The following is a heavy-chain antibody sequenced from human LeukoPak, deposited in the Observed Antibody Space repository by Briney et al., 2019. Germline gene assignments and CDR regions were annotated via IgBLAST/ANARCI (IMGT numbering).Heavy chain of an antibody. V-gene: IGHV4-34*01. CDR1: GGSFSGYY. D-gene: IGHD3-3*01. Sequence: PSETLSFTCAVYGGSFSGYYWSWIRQPPGKGLEWIGEINHSGSTNYNPSLKSRVTISVDTSKNQFSLKLSSVTAADTAVYYCARLRSYYDFWSGYYTICYFDYWGQGTLVTVSS. J-gene: IGHJ4*02. CDR2: INHSGST. CDR3: ARLRSYYDFWSGYYTICYFDY.